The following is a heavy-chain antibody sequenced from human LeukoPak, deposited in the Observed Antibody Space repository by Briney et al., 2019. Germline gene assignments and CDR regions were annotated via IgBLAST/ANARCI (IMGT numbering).Heavy chain of an antibody. D-gene: IGHD1-26*01. CDR2: ISWNSGSI. Sequence: GGSLRLSCAGSGFIFNNYAMHWVRQPPGKGLEWVSGISWNSGSIDYADSVKGRFTISRDNAKNSLYLQMNSLRAEDTAVYYCANRDLRQGRDYWGQGTLVTVSS. CDR3: ANRDLRQGRDY. V-gene: IGHV3-9*01. J-gene: IGHJ4*02. CDR1: GFIFNNYA.